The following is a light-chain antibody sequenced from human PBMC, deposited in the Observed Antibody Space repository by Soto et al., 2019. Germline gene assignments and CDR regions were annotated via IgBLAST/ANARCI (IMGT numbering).Light chain of an antibody. CDR1: SSDVGGYTY. CDR2: DVS. V-gene: IGLV2-14*03. CDR3: SSYTSSSTLVI. Sequence: QSALTQPASVSGSPGQSITISCTGTSSDVGGYTYVSWYQHHPGKAPKLMIYDVSDRPSGVSNRFSGSKSGNTASLTISGLQPEDEATYYCSSYTSSSTLVIFGGGTKLTVL. J-gene: IGLJ2*01.